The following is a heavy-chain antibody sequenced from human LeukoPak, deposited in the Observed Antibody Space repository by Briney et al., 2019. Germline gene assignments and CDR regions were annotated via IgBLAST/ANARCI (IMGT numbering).Heavy chain of an antibody. J-gene: IGHJ4*02. CDR3: AKGYSSSWSLPFDY. V-gene: IGHV1-18*01. Sequence: GASVKVSCKASGYTFTSYGISWVRQAPGQGLEWMGWISAYNGNTNYAQKLQGRVTMTTDTSTSTAYMELRSLRSDDTAFYYCAKGYSSSWSLPFDYRGQGTLVTVSS. D-gene: IGHD6-13*01. CDR1: GYTFTSYG. CDR2: ISAYNGNT.